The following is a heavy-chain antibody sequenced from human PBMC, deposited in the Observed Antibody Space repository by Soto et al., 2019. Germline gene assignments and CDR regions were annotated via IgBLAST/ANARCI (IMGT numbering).Heavy chain of an antibody. V-gene: IGHV1-8*01. D-gene: IGHD6-19*01. CDR3: ARGSSSGWYVTPYYYYYMDV. Sequence: ASVKVSCKASGYTFTSYDINWVRQATVQGLEWMGWMNPNSGNTGYAQKFQGRVTMTRNTSISTAYMELSSLRSEDTAVYYCARGSSSGWYVTPYYYYYMDVWGKGTTVTVSS. CDR1: GYTFTSYD. CDR2: MNPNSGNT. J-gene: IGHJ6*03.